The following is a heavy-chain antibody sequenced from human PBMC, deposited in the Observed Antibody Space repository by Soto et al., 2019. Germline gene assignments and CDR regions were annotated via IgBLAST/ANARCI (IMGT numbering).Heavy chain of an antibody. CDR2: IYSGGST. CDR3: AREYSSGYYYFYAMDV. Sequence: GGSLRLSCAASGFTVSSNYMSWVRQAPGKGLEWVSVIYSGGSTYYADSVKGRFTISRDNSKNTLYLQMNSLRAEDTAVYYCAREYSSGYYYFYAMDVWGQGTTVTVSS. D-gene: IGHD5-18*01. J-gene: IGHJ6*02. CDR1: GFTVSSNY. V-gene: IGHV3-66*01.